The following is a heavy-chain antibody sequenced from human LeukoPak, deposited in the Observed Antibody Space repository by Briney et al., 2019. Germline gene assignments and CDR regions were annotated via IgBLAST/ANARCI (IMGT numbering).Heavy chain of an antibody. Sequence: PGGSLRLSCAASGFAFSNFAMNWVRQAPVKGLEWVAVVSYEGTIKYYTDSAKGRFTISRDNSNNVISLQMNNLTTEDTATYYCAREKFDSWGQGTLVTVSP. CDR3: AREKFDS. CDR1: GFAFSNFA. CDR2: VSYEGTIK. V-gene: IGHV3-30*14. J-gene: IGHJ5*01.